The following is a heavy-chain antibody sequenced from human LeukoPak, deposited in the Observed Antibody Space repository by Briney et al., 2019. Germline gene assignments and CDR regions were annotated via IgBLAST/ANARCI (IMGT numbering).Heavy chain of an antibody. Sequence: GGSLRLSCAASGFTFSSYEMSWVRLAPGKGLEWVSYISSGASVIKYADSVKGRFTVSRDNAKNSLYLQLNSLRAEDTAIYYCAREITDTPDAFDIGGQGTMVTVSS. V-gene: IGHV3-48*03. J-gene: IGHJ3*02. CDR3: AREITDTPDAFDI. CDR2: ISSGASVI. CDR1: GFTFSSYE. D-gene: IGHD3-10*01.